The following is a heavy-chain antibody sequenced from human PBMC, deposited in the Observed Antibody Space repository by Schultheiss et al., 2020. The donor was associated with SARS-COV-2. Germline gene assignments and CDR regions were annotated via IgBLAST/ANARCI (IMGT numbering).Heavy chain of an antibody. J-gene: IGHJ5*02. CDR2: ISGSGGST. Sequence: GGSLRLSCAASGFTFSTYAMNWVRQAPGKGLEWVSVISGSGGSTYYADSVKGRFTISRDNSKNTLYLQMNSLRAEDTAVYYCARATDADWFDPWGQGTLVTVSS. V-gene: IGHV3-23*01. CDR1: GFTFSTYA. CDR3: ARATDADWFDP.